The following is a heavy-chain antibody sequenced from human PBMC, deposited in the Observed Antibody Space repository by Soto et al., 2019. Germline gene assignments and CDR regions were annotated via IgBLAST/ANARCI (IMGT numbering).Heavy chain of an antibody. CDR3: AHRPIVGAAI. CDR1: GGSFSNSNW. Sequence: QVQLQESGPGLVKPSGTLSLTCGVFGGSFSNSNWWIWVRQPPGKGLEWIGGIYHSGSTNYNSSLMSRVTISLDKVNNQFSLKLTSVTAADTAVYYCAHRPIVGAAIWGQGTLVTVSS. J-gene: IGHJ4*02. D-gene: IGHD1-26*01. V-gene: IGHV4-4*02. CDR2: IYHSGST.